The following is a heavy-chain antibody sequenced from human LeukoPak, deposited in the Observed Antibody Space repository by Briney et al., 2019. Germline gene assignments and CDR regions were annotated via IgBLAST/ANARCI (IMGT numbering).Heavy chain of an antibody. V-gene: IGHV3-21*01. D-gene: IGHD4-17*01. Sequence: PGGSLRLSCAASGFTFSAYSMNWVHQAPGKGLEWVSSISGSGNDIHYADSVRGRFTISRDAAKNSLFLQMNRLRAEDTAIYYCTTPDYDDESGGYWGQGTLVTVSS. CDR1: GFTFSAYS. CDR2: ISGSGNDI. CDR3: TTPDYDDESGGY. J-gene: IGHJ4*02.